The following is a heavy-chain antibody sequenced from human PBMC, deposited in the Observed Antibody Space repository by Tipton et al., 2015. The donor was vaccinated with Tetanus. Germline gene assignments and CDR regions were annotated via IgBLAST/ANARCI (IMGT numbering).Heavy chain of an antibody. D-gene: IGHD3-10*01. Sequence: RSLRLSCAASGFSFSSYGMHWVRQAPGKGLERVANIWYDGSNQDYGHSVRGRFTISRDNTGSTFYLQMNNLRPEDTAVYYCAKGSSPIARVIIIPNYFDSWGRGTLVTVSS. V-gene: IGHV3-30*18. J-gene: IGHJ4*02. CDR3: AKGSSPIARVIIIPNYFDS. CDR2: IWYDGSNQ. CDR1: GFSFSSYG.